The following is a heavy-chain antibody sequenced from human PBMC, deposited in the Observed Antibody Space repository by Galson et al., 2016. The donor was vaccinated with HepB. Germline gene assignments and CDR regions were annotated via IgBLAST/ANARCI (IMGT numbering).Heavy chain of an antibody. CDR2: IYYSGGT. CDR3: ARLFSSSSIVYGNWFDP. Sequence: SETLSLTCTVSGGSISTSTYHWGWIRQPPGKGLEWIGSIYYSGGTYYNPSLKSRVTISVDTSKNQFSLNLRSVTAAGTAVYYCARLFSSSSIVYGNWFDPWGQGTLVTVSS. V-gene: IGHV4-39*01. J-gene: IGHJ5*02. CDR1: GGSISTSTYH. D-gene: IGHD6-6*01.